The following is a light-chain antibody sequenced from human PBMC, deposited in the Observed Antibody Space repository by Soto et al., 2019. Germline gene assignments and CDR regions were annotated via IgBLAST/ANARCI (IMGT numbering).Light chain of an antibody. J-gene: IGKJ1*01. Sequence: DIVMTQSPLSLPVTPGEPASISCRSSQSLLHNNGFDYLDWYLQKPGQSPQLLIYLGSNRASGVPERFSGSGSGTDFTLRISRMEAEDVGIYYCMQALQTPPTFGQGTKVEVK. CDR3: MQALQTPPT. CDR1: QSLLHNNGFDY. V-gene: IGKV2-28*01. CDR2: LGS.